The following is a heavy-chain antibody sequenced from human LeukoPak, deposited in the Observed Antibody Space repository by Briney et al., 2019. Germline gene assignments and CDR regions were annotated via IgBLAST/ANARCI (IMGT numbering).Heavy chain of an antibody. CDR2: ISWNSGSI. V-gene: IGHV3-9*01. CDR3: AKDADYDILTGYNWFDP. J-gene: IGHJ5*02. CDR1: GFTFDDYA. D-gene: IGHD3-9*01. Sequence: AGGSLRLSCADSGFTFDDYAMHWVRQAPGKGLEWVSGISWNSGSIGYADSVKGRFTISRDNAKNSLYLQMNSLRAEDTALYYCAKDADYDILTGYNWFDPWGQGTLVTVSS.